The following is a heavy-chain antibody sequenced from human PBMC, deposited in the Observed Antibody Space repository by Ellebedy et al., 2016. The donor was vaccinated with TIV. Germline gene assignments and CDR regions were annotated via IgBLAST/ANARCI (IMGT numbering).Heavy chain of an antibody. CDR2: ISYDGSNK. D-gene: IGHD3-10*01. V-gene: IGHV3-30*18. CDR1: GFTFSSYG. CDR3: AKDLGRGFGELLFDY. J-gene: IGHJ4*02. Sequence: GGSLRLXXAASGFTFSSYGMHWVRQAPGKGLEWVAVISYDGSNKYYADSVKGRFTISRDNSKNTLYLQMNSLRAEDTAVYYCAKDLGRGFGELLFDYWGQGTLVTVSS.